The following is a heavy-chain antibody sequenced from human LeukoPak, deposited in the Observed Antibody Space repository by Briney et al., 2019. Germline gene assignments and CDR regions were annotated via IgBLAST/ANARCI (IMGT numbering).Heavy chain of an antibody. V-gene: IGHV4-30-4*08. CDR1: GGSMSSGDYY. CDR3: ARFQSLYENLGSDI. CDR2: IYNSGSP. Sequence: SETLSLTCTVSGGSMSSGDYYYTWIRQPPGTGLEWIGFIYNSGSPYYIPSLKSRSTISIDTSKNQFSLKLRSVTAADPAVYYCARFQSLYENLGSDIWGPGTMVPVSS. J-gene: IGHJ3*02. D-gene: IGHD3-16*01.